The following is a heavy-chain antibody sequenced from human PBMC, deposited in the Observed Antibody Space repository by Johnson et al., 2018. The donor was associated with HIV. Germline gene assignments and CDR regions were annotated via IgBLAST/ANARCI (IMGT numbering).Heavy chain of an antibody. D-gene: IGHD1-26*01. Sequence: VQLVESGGGVVQPGRSLRLSCAASGFTFSSYAMSWVRQAPGKGLEWVSVISGSGGSTDYADSVKGRVTISRDNSKNTLFLQMNSLRAEDTAVYYCARERAYRGSYSGAFDIWGQGTMVTVSS. J-gene: IGHJ3*02. CDR3: ARERAYRGSYSGAFDI. CDR1: GFTFSSYA. V-gene: IGHV3-23*04. CDR2: ISGSGGST.